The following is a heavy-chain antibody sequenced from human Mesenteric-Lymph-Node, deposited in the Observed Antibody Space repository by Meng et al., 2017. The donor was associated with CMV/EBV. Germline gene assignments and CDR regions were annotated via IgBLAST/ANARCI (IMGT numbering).Heavy chain of an antibody. Sequence: GESLKISCATSGFAFNHCGMNWVRRAPGKGLEWVSSINGAGSFTAYADSVRGRFTISRDNSKNTLYLQMNSLRAEDTAVYYCAKDQTGSDSSSWYYYYYGMDVWGQGTTVTVSS. CDR3: AKDQTGSDSSSWYYYYYGMDV. V-gene: IGHV3-NL1*01. CDR1: GFAFNHCG. D-gene: IGHD6-13*01. J-gene: IGHJ6*02. CDR2: INGAGSFT.